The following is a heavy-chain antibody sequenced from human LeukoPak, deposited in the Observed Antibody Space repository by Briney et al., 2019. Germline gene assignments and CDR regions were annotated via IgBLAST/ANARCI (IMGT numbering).Heavy chain of an antibody. V-gene: IGHV3-21*01. Sequence: GGSLRLSCAASGFTFSSYNMNWVRQAPGKGLEWVASISSSSRCIYYADSVKGRFTISRDNSKNTLYLQMNSLRAEDTAVYYCATGGSYYYDSSGPLRRIDYWGQGTLVTVSS. D-gene: IGHD3-22*01. CDR2: ISSSSRCI. CDR3: ATGGSYYYDSSGPLRRIDY. CDR1: GFTFSSYN. J-gene: IGHJ4*02.